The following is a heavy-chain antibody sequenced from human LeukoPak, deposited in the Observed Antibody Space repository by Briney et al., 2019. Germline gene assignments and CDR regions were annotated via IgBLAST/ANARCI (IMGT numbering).Heavy chain of an antibody. D-gene: IGHD5-18*01. CDR2: INHSGST. J-gene: IGHJ4*02. V-gene: IGHV4-34*01. CDR1: GGSFSGYY. Sequence: SETLSLTRTVYGGSFSGYYWSWIRQPPGKGLEWIGEINHSGSTNYNPSLKSRVTISVDTSKNQFSLKLSSVTAADTAVYYCARLRIHAIWGQGTLVTVSS. CDR3: ARLRIHAI.